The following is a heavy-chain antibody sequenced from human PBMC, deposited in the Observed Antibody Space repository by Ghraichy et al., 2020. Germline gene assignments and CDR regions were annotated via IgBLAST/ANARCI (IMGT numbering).Heavy chain of an antibody. D-gene: IGHD3-9*01. CDR1: GYIFLNYG. CDR2: ISAHNDNT. J-gene: IGHJ4*02. V-gene: IGHV1-18*01. Sequence: ASVKVSCKASGYIFLNYGINWVRQAPGQGLEWMGLISAHNDNTKSVQKLQGRVAMTVDTVTNTAYMQLGSLRPDDTAVYYCARGHSETPGYLYFDLWGQGTLVTVSS. CDR3: ARGHSETPGYLYFDL.